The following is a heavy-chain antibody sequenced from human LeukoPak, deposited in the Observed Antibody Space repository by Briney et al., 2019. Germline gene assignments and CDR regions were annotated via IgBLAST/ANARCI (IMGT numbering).Heavy chain of an antibody. CDR3: VRDQGTTMTSYALQI. CDR2: IKQDGSEK. CDR1: GFTFSSYG. D-gene: IGHD1-1*01. J-gene: IGHJ3*02. Sequence: GGSLRLSCAASGFTFSSYGMHWVRQAPGKGLEWVANIKQDGSEKNYADSVKGRFFISRDNTNNTIYLQLNSLRAEDTAVYSCVRDQGTTMTSYALQIWGPGTMVTVSS. V-gene: IGHV3-7*01.